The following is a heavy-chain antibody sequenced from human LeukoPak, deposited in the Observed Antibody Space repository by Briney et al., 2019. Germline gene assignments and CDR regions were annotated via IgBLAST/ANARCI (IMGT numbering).Heavy chain of an antibody. J-gene: IGHJ5*02. D-gene: IGHD4-11*01. Sequence: GGSLRLSCAASGFAFSSYWMHWVRQAPGKGPVWVSRINSDGSSTTYADSVQGRFTISRDNAKNTLYLQMNSLRADDTAVYYCARSVYSYYANWFDPRGQGTLVTVSS. CDR2: INSDGSST. V-gene: IGHV3-74*01. CDR3: ARSVYSYYANWFDP. CDR1: GFAFSSYW.